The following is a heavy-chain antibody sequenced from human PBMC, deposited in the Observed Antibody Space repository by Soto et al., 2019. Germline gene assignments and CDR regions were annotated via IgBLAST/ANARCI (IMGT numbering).Heavy chain of an antibody. CDR2: INHSGST. CDR1: GGSFSGYY. J-gene: IGHJ4*02. D-gene: IGHD5-12*01. CDR3: ARWLQLRYFDY. Sequence: SETLSLTCAVYGGSFSGYYWSWIRQPPGKGLEWIGEINHSGSTNYNPSLKSRVTISVDTSKNQFSLKPSSVTAADTAVYYCARWLQLRYFDYWGQGTLVTVYS. V-gene: IGHV4-34*01.